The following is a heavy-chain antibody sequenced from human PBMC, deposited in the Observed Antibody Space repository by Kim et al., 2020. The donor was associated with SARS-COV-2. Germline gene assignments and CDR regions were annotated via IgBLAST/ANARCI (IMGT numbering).Heavy chain of an antibody. J-gene: IGHJ4*02. V-gene: IGHV3-43*02. CDR2: TSRDGGEI. CDR1: GFTFDDYA. CDR3: VRGQQWLIKN. Sequence: GGSLRLSCAASGFTFDDYAIQWVRQVPGKGLEWVSLTSRDGGEIKYADSVKGRFTISRDNSKKSVYLQMNSLRSEDTALYYCVRGQQWLIKNWGQGTQVTVSS. D-gene: IGHD6-19*01.